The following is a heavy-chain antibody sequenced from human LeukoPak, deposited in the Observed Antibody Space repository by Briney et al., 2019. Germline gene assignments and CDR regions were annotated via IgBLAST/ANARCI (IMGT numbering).Heavy chain of an antibody. CDR2: IYYSGST. D-gene: IGHD1-26*01. J-gene: IGHJ5*02. V-gene: IGHV4-39*07. CDR3: ARGGASGSYLAEGWFDP. Sequence: SETLSLTCTVSGDSISSSSYYWGWIRQPPGKGLEWIGNIYYSGSTYYNPSLKSRVTMSVDTSKNQFSLKLTSVTAADTAVYYCARGGASGSYLAEGWFDPWGQGTLVTVSS. CDR1: GDSISSSSYY.